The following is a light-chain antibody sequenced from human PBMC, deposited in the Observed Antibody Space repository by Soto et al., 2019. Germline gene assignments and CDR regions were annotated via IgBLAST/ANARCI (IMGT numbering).Light chain of an antibody. CDR2: AAS. V-gene: IGKV1-39*01. CDR1: QTINNY. Sequence: DIQMTQSPSSLSASVGDRVTITCRASQTINNYLNWYQQKPGKAPKLLIYAASSLQSGVPSRFSGSVSGTDFSHTISSLQPEDFATYYCQQSYTNLFTFDPGTKVDIK. J-gene: IGKJ3*01. CDR3: QQSYTNLFT.